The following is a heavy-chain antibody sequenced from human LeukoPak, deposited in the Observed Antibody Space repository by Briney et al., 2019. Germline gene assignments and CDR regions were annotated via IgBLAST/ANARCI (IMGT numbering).Heavy chain of an antibody. V-gene: IGHV1-2*02. CDR3: SGQYCSITSCYSAKVCMDV. Sequence: GSVKVSCKASRYTFSGYYMHWVRQAPGQGGEWMGWINPNTGGTNNAQRFQGRVATTTDTTISTAYMQLSRPRSPDKTGLYCSGQYCSITSCYSAKVCMDVGDQGTTVTVSS. CDR2: INPNTGGT. CDR1: RYTFSGYY. J-gene: IGHJ6*02. D-gene: IGHD2-2*01.